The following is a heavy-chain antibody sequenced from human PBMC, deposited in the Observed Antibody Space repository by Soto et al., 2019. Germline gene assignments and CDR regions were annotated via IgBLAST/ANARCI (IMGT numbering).Heavy chain of an antibody. V-gene: IGHV1-69*13. D-gene: IGHD3-22*01. CDR1: GGTFSSYA. CDR2: IIPIFGTA. CDR3: VLGYYYDSSGYYYYGMDV. J-gene: IGHJ6*02. Sequence: SVKVSCKASGGTFSSYAISWVRQAPGHGLEWMGGIIPIFGTANYAQKFQGRVTITADESTSTAYMELSSLRSEDTAVYYCVLGYYYDSSGYYYYGMDVWGQGTTVTVSS.